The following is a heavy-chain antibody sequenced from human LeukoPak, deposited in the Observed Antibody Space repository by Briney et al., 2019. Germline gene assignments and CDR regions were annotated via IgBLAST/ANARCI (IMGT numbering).Heavy chain of an antibody. CDR1: GGSISSYY. J-gene: IGHJ4*02. V-gene: IGHV4-59*08. CDR3: ARPNANGGRFPFDY. Sequence: PSETLSLTCTVSGGSISSYYWSWVRQPPGKGLEWIGYIYYSGNTNYNPSLKSRVTISVDTSKNQFSLKLSSVTAADTAVYYCARPNANGGRFPFDYWGQGTLVTVSS. CDR2: IYYSGNT. D-gene: IGHD4-23*01.